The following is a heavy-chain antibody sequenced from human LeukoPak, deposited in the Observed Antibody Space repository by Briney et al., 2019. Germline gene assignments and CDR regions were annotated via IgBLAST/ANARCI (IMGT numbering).Heavy chain of an antibody. CDR3: ATLTTVVTAYYFDY. J-gene: IGHJ4*02. D-gene: IGHD4-23*01. CDR2: IYTSGST. CDR1: GGSISSYY. V-gene: IGHV4-4*07. Sequence: SETLSLTCTVSGGSISSYYWSWIRQPAGKRLEWIGRIYTSGSTNYNPSLKSRVTMSVDTSKNQFSLKLSSVTAADTAVYYCATLTTVVTAYYFDYWGQGTLVTVSS.